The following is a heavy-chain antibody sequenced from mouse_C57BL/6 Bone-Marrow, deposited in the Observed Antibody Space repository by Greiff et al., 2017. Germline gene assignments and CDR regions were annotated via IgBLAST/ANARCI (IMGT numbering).Heavy chain of an antibody. CDR3: ARAYSNSYYAMDY. Sequence: VQLQQPGAELVMPGASVKLSCKASGYTFTSYWMHWVKQRPGQGLEWIGEIDPSDSYTNYNQKFKGKSTLTVDKSSSTAYMQLSSLTSEDSAVYYCARAYSNSYYAMDYWGQGTSVTVSS. CDR2: IDPSDSYT. V-gene: IGHV1-69*01. CDR1: GYTFTSYW. J-gene: IGHJ4*01. D-gene: IGHD2-5*01.